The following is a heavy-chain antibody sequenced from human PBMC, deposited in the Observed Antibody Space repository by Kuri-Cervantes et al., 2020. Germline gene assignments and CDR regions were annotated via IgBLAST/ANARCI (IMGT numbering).Heavy chain of an antibody. D-gene: IGHD6-13*01. J-gene: IGHJ5*02. CDR3: ARDTAAGPRTNNWFDP. CDR1: GGSISSSGYY. Sequence: SETLSLTCTVSGGSISSSGYYWGWIRQAPGGGLEWIGTTYYSGRTYYNPSLKSRVTISVDTSKNQFSLKLSSVTAADTAVYYCARDTAAGPRTNNWFDPWGQGTLVTVSS. CDR2: TYYSGRT. V-gene: IGHV4-39*07.